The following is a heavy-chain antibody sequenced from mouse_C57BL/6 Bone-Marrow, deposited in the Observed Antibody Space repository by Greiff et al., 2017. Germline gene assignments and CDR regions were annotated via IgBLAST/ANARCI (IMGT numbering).Heavy chain of an antibody. J-gene: IGHJ2*01. V-gene: IGHV1-55*01. CDR1: GYTFTSYW. CDR2: IYPTSGRT. CDR3: ARSGPLGLSFDS. Sequence: QVQLQQPGAELVKPGASVKMSCKASGYTFTSYWITWVKQRPGQGLEWIGDIYPTSGRTNYNEKFKSKAILTVDTSSNTAYIQLSSLTSEDSAVFYRARSGPLGLSFDSWGQGTTRTASS. D-gene: IGHD4-1*01.